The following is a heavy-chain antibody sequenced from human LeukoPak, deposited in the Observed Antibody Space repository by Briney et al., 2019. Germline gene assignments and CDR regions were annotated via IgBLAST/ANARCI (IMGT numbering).Heavy chain of an antibody. V-gene: IGHV4-4*02. Sequence: SETLSLTCAVSGGSINSSNWWSWVRQPSGKGLEWIGEIYRSGSTNYSPSLKSRLTISVDKSKNQFSLKLSSVTAADTAVYYCARVALYDTSGHNYFDYWGQGTLVTVSS. CDR3: ARVALYDTSGHNYFDY. CDR1: GGSINSSNW. J-gene: IGHJ4*02. CDR2: IYRSGST. D-gene: IGHD3-22*01.